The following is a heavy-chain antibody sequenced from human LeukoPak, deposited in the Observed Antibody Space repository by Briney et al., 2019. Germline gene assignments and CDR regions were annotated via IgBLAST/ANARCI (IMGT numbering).Heavy chain of an antibody. CDR2: INAGNGNT. V-gene: IGHV1-3*01. CDR3: ARNIVATRKLDY. CDR1: GYTFTSYA. J-gene: IGHJ4*02. D-gene: IGHD5-12*01. Sequence: ASVKVSCKASGYTFTSYAMHWVRQAPGQRLEWMGWINAGNGNTLYSQKFQGRVTMTRDTSATTAYMELSSLRAEDTAEYYCARNIVATRKLDYWGQGTLVTVSS.